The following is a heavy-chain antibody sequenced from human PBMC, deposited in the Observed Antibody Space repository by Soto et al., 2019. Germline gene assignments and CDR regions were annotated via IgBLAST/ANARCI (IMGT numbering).Heavy chain of an antibody. Sequence: EVQLLESGGGLVQPGGSLRLSCAASGFTFSSYAMSWVRQAPGKGLEWVSAISGSGGSTYYADSVKGRFTISRDNSKNTLYLQMNSLRAEDTAVYYCAKDLYGGLHLGELSLDAFDIWGQGTMVTVSS. CDR2: ISGSGGST. CDR3: AKDLYGGLHLGELSLDAFDI. D-gene: IGHD3-16*02. CDR1: GFTFSSYA. V-gene: IGHV3-23*01. J-gene: IGHJ3*02.